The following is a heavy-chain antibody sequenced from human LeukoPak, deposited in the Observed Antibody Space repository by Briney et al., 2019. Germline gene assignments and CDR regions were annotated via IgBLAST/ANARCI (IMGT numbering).Heavy chain of an antibody. CDR3: ARHFDGDPYYFDY. D-gene: IGHD3-9*01. Sequence: GGSLRLSCAASGFTFSSYEMNWVRQAPGKGLEWVSYISSSGSAIYYADSVKGRFTISRDNAKNSLYLQMNSLRAEDTAVYYCARHFDGDPYYFDYWGQGTLVTVSS. J-gene: IGHJ4*02. V-gene: IGHV3-48*03. CDR2: ISSSGSAI. CDR1: GFTFSSYE.